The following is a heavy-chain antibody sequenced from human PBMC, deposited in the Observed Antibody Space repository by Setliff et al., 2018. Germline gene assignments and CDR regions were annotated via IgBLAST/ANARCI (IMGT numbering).Heavy chain of an antibody. J-gene: IGHJ6*03. CDR1: GGSINSGSYF. CDR3: ARGRMPHYYMDV. CDR2: IHYSGST. V-gene: IGHV4-39*07. Sequence: SETLSLTCTVSGGSINSGSYFWAWIRQPPGKGLEWIGSIHYSGSTYYNPSLKSRVTISVDTSKNQFSLKLSSVTAADTAVYYCARGRMPHYYMDVWGKGATVTVSS. D-gene: IGHD2-2*01.